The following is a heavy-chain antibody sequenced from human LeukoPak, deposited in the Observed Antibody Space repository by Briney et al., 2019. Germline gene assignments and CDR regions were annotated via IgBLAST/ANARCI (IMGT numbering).Heavy chain of an antibody. Sequence: GGSLRLSCAASGFTFSTYGMHWVRQAPGKGLEWVSYISSSSSYTNYADSVKGRFTISRDNAKNSLYLQMNSLRGEDTAVYYCARDMGYCSSSNCYTYYLDYWGQGTLVTVSS. CDR1: GFTFSTYG. CDR2: ISSSSSYT. J-gene: IGHJ4*02. V-gene: IGHV3-21*05. D-gene: IGHD2-2*01. CDR3: ARDMGYCSSSNCYTYYLDY.